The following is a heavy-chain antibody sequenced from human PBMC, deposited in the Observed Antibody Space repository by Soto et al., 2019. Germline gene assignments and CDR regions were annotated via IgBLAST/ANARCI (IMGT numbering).Heavy chain of an antibody. D-gene: IGHD2-8*01. Sequence: SETLSLTCTVSGGSISSDYYYWSWVRQPPGKGLEWIGHMYDRGSTFYNPSLESRVTMSVDTSKNQFSLRLSAVTAADTAVYYCARYCTHRVCSNPFYYYGMDVWGQGSPVTVSS. V-gene: IGHV4-30-4*01. CDR1: GGSISSDYYY. CDR2: MYDRGST. J-gene: IGHJ6*02. CDR3: ARYCTHRVCSNPFYYYGMDV.